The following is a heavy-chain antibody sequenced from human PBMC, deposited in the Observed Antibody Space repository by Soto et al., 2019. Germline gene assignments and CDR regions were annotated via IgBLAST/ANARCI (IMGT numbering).Heavy chain of an antibody. Sequence: PSETLSLTCAVYGGSFSGYYWSWIRQPPGKGLEWIGEINHSGSTNYNPSLKSRVTISVDTSKNQFSLKLSSMTAADTAVYYCARVDKRFFLARNGMDVWGQGTTVTVSS. CDR3: ARVDKRFFLARNGMDV. J-gene: IGHJ6*02. CDR1: GGSFSGYY. V-gene: IGHV4-34*01. D-gene: IGHD3-3*01. CDR2: INHSGST.